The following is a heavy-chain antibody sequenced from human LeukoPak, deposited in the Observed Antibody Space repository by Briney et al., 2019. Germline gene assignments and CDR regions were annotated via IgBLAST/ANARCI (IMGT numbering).Heavy chain of an antibody. CDR1: GFTFSSYG. Sequence: PGGSLRLSCAASGFTFSSYGMHWVRQAPGKGLEWVAVISYDGSNKYYADSVKGRFTISRDNSKNTLYLQMNSLRAEDTAVYYCAKDNRYYGSGSYYNSAYYYYYMDVWGKGTTVTVSS. CDR2: ISYDGSNK. J-gene: IGHJ6*03. V-gene: IGHV3-30*18. D-gene: IGHD3-10*01. CDR3: AKDNRYYGSGSYYNSAYYYYYMDV.